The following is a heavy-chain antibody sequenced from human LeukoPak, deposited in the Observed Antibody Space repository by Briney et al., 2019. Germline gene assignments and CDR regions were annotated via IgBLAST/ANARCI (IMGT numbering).Heavy chain of an antibody. CDR3: ARYGPFVVAATAPFYYYRMDV. J-gene: IGHJ6*02. CDR2: IYYSGST. CDR1: GGSISSSSYC. V-gene: IGHV4-61*05. D-gene: IGHD2-15*01. Sequence: SETLSLTCTVSGGSISSSSYCWGWIRQPPGKGLEWIGYIYYSGSTNYNPSLKSRVTISVDTSKSQFSLKLSSVTAADTAVYYCARYGPFVVAATAPFYYYRMDVWGQGTTVTVSS.